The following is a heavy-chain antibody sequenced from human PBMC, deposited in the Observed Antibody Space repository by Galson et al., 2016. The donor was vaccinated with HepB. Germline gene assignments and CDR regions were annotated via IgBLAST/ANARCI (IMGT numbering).Heavy chain of an antibody. CDR1: GDSVSRNTAA. J-gene: IGHJ4*02. Sequence: CAISGDSVSRNTAAWNWIRQSPSRGLEWLGRTYYRSKWSSDYVVSMKGRITINADTSMNQFSLQLNSVTPEDTAVYYCASGTGAYVQWGQGTLFTVSS. CDR3: ASGTGAYVQ. CDR2: TYYRSKWSS. D-gene: IGHD5-12*01. V-gene: IGHV6-1*01.